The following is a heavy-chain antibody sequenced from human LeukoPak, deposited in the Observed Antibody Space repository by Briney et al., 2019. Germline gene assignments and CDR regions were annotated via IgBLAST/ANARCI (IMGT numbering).Heavy chain of an antibody. CDR2: IYSGGST. V-gene: IGHV3-66*01. CDR3: ARDRYGDYFDY. J-gene: IGHJ4*02. CDR1: GFTVSTNY. D-gene: IGHD4-17*01. Sequence: GGSLRLSCAASGFTVSTNYMSWVRQAPGKGLEWVSVIYSGGSTDYADSVKGRFTISRDNSKNTLYLQMNSLRAEDTAVYYCARDRYGDYFDYWGQGTRVTVSS.